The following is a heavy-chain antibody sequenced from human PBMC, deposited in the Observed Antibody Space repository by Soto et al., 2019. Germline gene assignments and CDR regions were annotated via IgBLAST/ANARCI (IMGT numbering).Heavy chain of an antibody. D-gene: IGHD4-17*01. J-gene: IGHJ4*02. CDR2: IYHSGST. V-gene: IGHV4-30-2*01. CDR3: ARAMTTVTTRFDY. CDR1: GGSISSGGYS. Sequence: PSETLSLTCAVSGGSISSGGYSWSWIRQPPGKGLEWIGYIYHSGSTYYNPSLKSRVTISVDRSKNQFSLKLSSVTAADTAVYYCARAMTTVTTRFDYWGQGTLVTVSS.